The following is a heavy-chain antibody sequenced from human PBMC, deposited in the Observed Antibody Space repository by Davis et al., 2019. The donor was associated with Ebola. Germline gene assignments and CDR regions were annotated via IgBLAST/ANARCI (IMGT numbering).Heavy chain of an antibody. V-gene: IGHV3-48*03. J-gene: IGHJ4*02. D-gene: IGHD3-10*01. CDR2: ISDSGSTT. CDR3: AKRKGWFGELSPLDY. Sequence: PGGSLRLSCAASGFTFNKYEMNWVRQAPGKGLEWISYISDSGSTTYYTDSVKGRFTISRDNAKNSLYLQMNSLRAGDTAVYYCAKRKGWFGELSPLDYWGQGTLVTVSS. CDR1: GFTFNKYE.